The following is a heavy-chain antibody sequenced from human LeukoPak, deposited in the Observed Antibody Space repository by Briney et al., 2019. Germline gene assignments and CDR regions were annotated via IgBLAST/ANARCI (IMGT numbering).Heavy chain of an antibody. CDR1: GGSISSYY. J-gene: IGHJ4*02. D-gene: IGHD3-3*01. V-gene: IGHV4-59*08. Sequence: SETLSLTCTVSGGSISSYYWSWIRQPPGKGLEWIGYIYYSGSTNYNPSLKSRVTISVDTSENQFSLKLSSVTAADTAVYYCARQGHYDFWSGPPTYFDYWGQGTLVTVSS. CDR3: ARQGHYDFWSGPPTYFDY. CDR2: IYYSGST.